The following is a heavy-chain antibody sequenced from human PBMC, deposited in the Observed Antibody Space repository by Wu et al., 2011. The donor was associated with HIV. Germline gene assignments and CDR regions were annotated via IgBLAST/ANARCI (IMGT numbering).Heavy chain of an antibody. CDR3: ARPLGTYFGLGSIIWFDP. CDR1: GGSFSGYH. CDR2: HSWGED. V-gene: IGHV4-34*01. J-gene: IGHJ5*02. Sequence: ETLSLTCAVSGGSFSGYHWSWIRQPRGGARVDWGNHSWGEDHLQPVPQESSHHVSDTSKNQFSLKLTSVTAADTALYYCARPLGTYFGLGSIIWFDPWGPGNPGHRLL. D-gene: IGHD3-10*01.